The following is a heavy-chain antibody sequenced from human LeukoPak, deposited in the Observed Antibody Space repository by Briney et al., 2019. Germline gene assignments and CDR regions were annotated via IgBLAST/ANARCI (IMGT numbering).Heavy chain of an antibody. D-gene: IGHD4-17*01. CDR3: ARERPPTVTNDALDY. V-gene: IGHV4-34*01. Sequence: SEPLSLTCAVYGGSFSGYYWSWIRQPPGKGLEWIGEINHSGSTNYNPSLKSRVTISVDTSKNQFSLKLSSVTAADTAVYYCARERPPTVTNDALDYWGQGTLVTVSS. J-gene: IGHJ4*02. CDR2: INHSGST. CDR1: GGSFSGYY.